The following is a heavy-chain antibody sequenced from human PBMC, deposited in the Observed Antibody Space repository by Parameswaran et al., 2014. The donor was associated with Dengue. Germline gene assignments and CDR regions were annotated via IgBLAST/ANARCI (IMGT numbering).Heavy chain of an antibody. J-gene: IGHJ4*02. Sequence: RWIRQPPGKGLEWVSYISSSGSTIYYADSVKGRFTISRDNSKNTLYLQMNSLRAEDTAVYYCAKDHQWELRHYYFDYWGQGTLVTVSS. CDR3: AKDHQWELRHYYFDY. CDR2: ISSSGSTI. V-gene: IGHV3-11*01. D-gene: IGHD1-26*01.